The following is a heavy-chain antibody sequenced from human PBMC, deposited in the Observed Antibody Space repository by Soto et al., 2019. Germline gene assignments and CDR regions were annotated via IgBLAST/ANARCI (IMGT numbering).Heavy chain of an antibody. CDR3: AREPGKEGAMDC. CDR2: IWHDGREK. CDR1: GFTFGSFG. J-gene: IGHJ4*02. Sequence: QVQVVESGGGVVQPGTSLRLSCVGSGFTFGSFGMHWVRQAPGKGLEWVAVIWHDGREKYYAESVEGRFTVSRDNRKNTMYLQMNSLRAEDTAVYSCAREPGKEGAMDCWGQGTLVTVSS. V-gene: IGHV3-33*08.